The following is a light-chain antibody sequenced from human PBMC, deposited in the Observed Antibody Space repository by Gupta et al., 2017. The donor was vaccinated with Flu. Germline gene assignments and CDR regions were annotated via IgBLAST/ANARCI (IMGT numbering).Light chain of an antibody. Sequence: DIVSTQSPGTLSLSPGERATLSCRASQSVSSSYLAWYQQKPGQAPRLLIYGASSRATGIPDRFSGSGSGTDFTLTISRLEPEDFAVYYCQQYGSSAYTFGQGTKLEIK. CDR3: QQYGSSAYT. CDR2: GAS. J-gene: IGKJ2*01. V-gene: IGKV3-20*01. CDR1: QSVSSSY.